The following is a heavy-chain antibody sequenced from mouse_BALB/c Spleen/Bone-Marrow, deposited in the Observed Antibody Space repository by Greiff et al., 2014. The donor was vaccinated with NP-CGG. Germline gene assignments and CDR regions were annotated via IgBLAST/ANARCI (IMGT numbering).Heavy chain of an antibody. D-gene: IGHD2-1*01. CDR3: ARYGNYGDYFDY. CDR1: GYTFTSYW. V-gene: IGHV1-7*01. J-gene: IGHJ2*01. Sequence: QVQLQQSGAELAKPGASVKMSCKASGYTFTSYWMHWVKQRPGQGMEWIGYINPSTGYTEYNQKFKDKATLTADKSSSTAYMQLSSLTSEDSAVYYCARYGNYGDYFDYWGQGTTLTVSS. CDR2: INPSTGYT.